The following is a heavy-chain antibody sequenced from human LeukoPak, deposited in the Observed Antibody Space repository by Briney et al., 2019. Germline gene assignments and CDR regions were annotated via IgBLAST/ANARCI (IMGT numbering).Heavy chain of an antibody. CDR2: INHSGST. Sequence: SETLSLTCAVYGGSFSGYYWSWIRQPPGKGLEWIGEINHSGSTNYNPSLKSRVTISVDTSKNQFSPKLSSVTAADTAVYYCARVASYYYYYMDVWGKGTTVTVSS. V-gene: IGHV4-34*01. CDR1: GGSFSGYY. CDR3: ARVASYYYYYMDV. J-gene: IGHJ6*03.